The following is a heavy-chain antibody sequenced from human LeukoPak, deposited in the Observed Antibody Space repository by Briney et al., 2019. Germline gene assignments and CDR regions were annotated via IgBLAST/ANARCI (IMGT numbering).Heavy chain of an antibody. D-gene: IGHD2-15*01. CDR2: IIPIFGTA. Sequence: SVKVSCKASGGTFSSYAISWVRQAPGQGLEWMGGIIPIFGTANYAQKFQGRVTITTDESTSTAYMELSSLRSEDTAVYYCASEVRYCSGGSCLFGPWGQGTLVTVSS. CDR3: ASEVRYCSGGSCLFGP. J-gene: IGHJ5*02. V-gene: IGHV1-69*05. CDR1: GGTFSSYA.